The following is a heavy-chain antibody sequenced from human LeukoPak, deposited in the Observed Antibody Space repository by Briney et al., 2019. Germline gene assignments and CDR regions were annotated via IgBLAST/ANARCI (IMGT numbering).Heavy chain of an antibody. CDR2: INHSGST. J-gene: IGHJ6*03. CDR3: ARGNLWDYRRYYYYMDV. V-gene: IGHV4-34*01. D-gene: IGHD4-11*01. Sequence: SETLSLTCAVYGGSFSGYYWSWIRQPPGKGLEWIGEINHSGSTNYNPSLKSRVTISVDTSKNQFSLRLNSVTAADTAVYYYARGNLWDYRRYYYYMDVWGKGTTVTVSS. CDR1: GGSFSGYY.